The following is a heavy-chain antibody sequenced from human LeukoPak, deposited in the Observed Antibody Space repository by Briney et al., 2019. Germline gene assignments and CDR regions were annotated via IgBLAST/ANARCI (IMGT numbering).Heavy chain of an antibody. D-gene: IGHD3-10*01. J-gene: IGHJ4*02. CDR2: ISSSSSYI. V-gene: IGHV3-21*01. CDR3: ASGGSGSWYYFDY. CDR1: GFTFSSYW. Sequence: GGSLRLSCAASGFTFSSYWMSWVRQAPGKGLEWVSSISSSSSYIYYADSVKGRFTISRDNAKNSLYLQMNSLRAEDTAVYYCASGGSGSWYYFDYWGQGTLVTVSS.